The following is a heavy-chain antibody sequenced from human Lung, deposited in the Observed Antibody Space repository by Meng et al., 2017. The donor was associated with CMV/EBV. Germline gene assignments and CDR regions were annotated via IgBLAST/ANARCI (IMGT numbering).Heavy chain of an antibody. CDR2: IKSKTDGGTT. V-gene: IGHV3-15*01. J-gene: IGHJ4*02. D-gene: IGHD4-11*01. Sequence: SXAASGSTFSNAWMSWVRQAPGQGLEWVGRIKSKTDGGTTDYAATVKGRFTISRDDSKNTLYLQMNSLKTEDTAVYYCTTVPYDYGNYVSDYWGQGTLVTVSS. CDR1: GSTFSNAW. CDR3: TTVPYDYGNYVSDY.